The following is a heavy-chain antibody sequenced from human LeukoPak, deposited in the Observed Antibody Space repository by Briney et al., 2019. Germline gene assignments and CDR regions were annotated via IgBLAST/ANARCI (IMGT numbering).Heavy chain of an antibody. CDR3: ARRGDSYTSFDY. V-gene: IGHV4-34*01. CDR1: GGSFSGYY. CDR2: INHSGST. J-gene: IGHJ4*02. Sequence: SETLSLTCAVYGGSFSGYYWSWIRQPPGKGLEWIGEINHSGSTNYNPSLKSRVAISVDTSKNQFSLKLSSVTAADTAVYYCARRGDSYTSFDYWGQGTLVTVSS.